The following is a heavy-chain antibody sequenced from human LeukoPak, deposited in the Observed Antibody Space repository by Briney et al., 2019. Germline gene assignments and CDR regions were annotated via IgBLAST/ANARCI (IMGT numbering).Heavy chain of an antibody. J-gene: IGHJ6*02. Sequence: GGSLRLSCVASGFTFSNYWMHWVRHAPGKGLVWVSRINGDRSTTSYADSVKGRFTISRDNAKNTLYLQMTSLTTEDTAVYYCARNHEYYFGMDIWGQGTTVTVSS. V-gene: IGHV3-74*01. CDR2: INGDRSTT. CDR1: GFTFSNYW. CDR3: ARNHEYYFGMDI.